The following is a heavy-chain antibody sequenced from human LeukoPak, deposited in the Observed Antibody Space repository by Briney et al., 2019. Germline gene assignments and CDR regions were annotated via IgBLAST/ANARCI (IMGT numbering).Heavy chain of an antibody. D-gene: IGHD2-2*01. CDR3: ARERCSSTSCFGYMDV. CDR1: GVSISSHY. Sequence: SETLSLTCTVSGVSISSHYWSWIRQPPGKGLEWLGYIYYSGSTNYNPSLKSRVTISVDTSKNQFSLKLSSVTAADTAVYYCARERCSSTSCFGYMDVWGKGTTVTVSS. J-gene: IGHJ6*03. V-gene: IGHV4-59*11. CDR2: IYYSGST.